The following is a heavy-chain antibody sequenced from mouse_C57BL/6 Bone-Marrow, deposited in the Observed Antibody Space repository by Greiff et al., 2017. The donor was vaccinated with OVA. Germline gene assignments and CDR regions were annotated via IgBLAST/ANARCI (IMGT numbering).Heavy chain of an antibody. J-gene: IGHJ2*01. CDR3: ARRNWGYFDY. D-gene: IGHD4-1*01. V-gene: IGHV5-17*01. CDR1: GFTFSDYG. Sequence: EVQRVESGGGLVKPGGSLKLSCAASGFTFSDYGMHWVRQAPEKGLEWVAYISSGSSTIYYADTVKGRFTISRDNAKNTLFMQMTSLRSEDTAMYYCARRNWGYFDYWGQGTTLTVSA. CDR2: ISSGSSTI.